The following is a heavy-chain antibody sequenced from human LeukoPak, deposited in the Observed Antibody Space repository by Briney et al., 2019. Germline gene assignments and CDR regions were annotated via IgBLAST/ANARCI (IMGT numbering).Heavy chain of an antibody. CDR3: ARRLVQSAFDI. D-gene: IGHD6-19*01. CDR2: IYYSGST. CDR1: GGSISIYY. V-gene: IGHV4-59*01. Sequence: ASETLSLTCTVSGGSISIYYWSWIRQPPGKGLEWIGYIYYSGSTNYNPSLKSRVTISVDTSKNQFSLKLSSVTAADTAVYYCARRLVQSAFDIWGQGTMVTVSS. J-gene: IGHJ3*02.